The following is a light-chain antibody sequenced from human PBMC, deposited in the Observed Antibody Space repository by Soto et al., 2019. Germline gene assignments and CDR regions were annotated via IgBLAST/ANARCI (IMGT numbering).Light chain of an antibody. Sequence: EIVLTQSPGTLSLSPGERATPSCRASQSVRSRYLAWYQQKPGQAPRLLIYGASSRATGIPDRISGNGSGTEFTLTISSLQSEDFAVYYCQHYNNWPPWTFGQGTKVEIK. CDR2: GAS. V-gene: IGKV3D-15*01. CDR3: QHYNNWPPWT. CDR1: QSVRSRY. J-gene: IGKJ1*01.